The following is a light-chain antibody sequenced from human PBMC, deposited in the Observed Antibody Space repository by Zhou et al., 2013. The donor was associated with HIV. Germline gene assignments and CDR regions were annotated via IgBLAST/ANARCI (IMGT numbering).Light chain of an antibody. CDR3: QQGHSTPLT. Sequence: DIQMTQSPSTLSASVGDRVTITCRASQRISTWLAWYQQKEGKAPKLLIYRASNLESGVPSRFSGSGSGTEFTLTINSLQPEDCATYYCQQGHSTPLTFGPGTRVEMK. CDR2: RAS. CDR1: QRISTW. J-gene: IGKJ3*01. V-gene: IGKV1-5*03.